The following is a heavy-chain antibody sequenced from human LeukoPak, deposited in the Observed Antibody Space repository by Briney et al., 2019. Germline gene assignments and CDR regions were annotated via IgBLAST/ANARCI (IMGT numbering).Heavy chain of an antibody. J-gene: IGHJ4*02. Sequence: GGSLRLSCAASGFTINHYGIHWVRQAPGKGLEWVAVMSYDESKNKNIDSVEGRFTLSRDNSKNTVYLQMNSLRAEDTAVYYCARDQLRYGGNSEGFDYWGQGTLVTVSS. V-gene: IGHV3-30*03. D-gene: IGHD4-23*01. CDR2: MSYDESKN. CDR1: GFTINHYG. CDR3: ARDQLRYGGNSEGFDY.